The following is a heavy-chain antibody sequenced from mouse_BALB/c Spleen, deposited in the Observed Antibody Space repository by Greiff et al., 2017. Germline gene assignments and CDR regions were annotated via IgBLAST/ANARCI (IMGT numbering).Heavy chain of an antibody. CDR3: ARSRYGNCFDY. CDR1: GFNIKDYY. CDR2: IDPENGNT. D-gene: IGHD2-10*02. V-gene: IGHV14-1*02. Sequence: EVQLQQSGAELVRPGALVKLSCKASGFNIKDYYMHWVKQRPEQGLEWIGWIDPENGNTIYDPKFQGKASITADTSSNTAYLQLSSLTSEDTAVYYCARSRYGNCFDYWGQGTTLTVSS. J-gene: IGHJ2*01.